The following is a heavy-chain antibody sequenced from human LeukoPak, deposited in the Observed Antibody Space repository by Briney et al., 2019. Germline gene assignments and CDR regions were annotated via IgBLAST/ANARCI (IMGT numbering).Heavy chain of an antibody. CDR3: ARVSSSSWFAPFDY. J-gene: IGHJ4*02. V-gene: IGHV4-59*01. Sequence: PSETLSLTCTVSGGSIYRYYWTCIRQPPGNGLEWIGYIYYSGSTNYNPSLKNRVTISVDTSKNQFSLKLSSVTAADTAVYYCARVSSSSWFAPFDYWGQGTLVTVSS. CDR1: GGSIYRYY. D-gene: IGHD6-13*01. CDR2: IYYSGST.